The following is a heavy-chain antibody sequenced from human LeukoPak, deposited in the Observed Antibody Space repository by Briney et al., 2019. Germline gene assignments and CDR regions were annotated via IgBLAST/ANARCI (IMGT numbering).Heavy chain of an antibody. CDR1: GFTFSNFG. D-gene: IGHD6-19*01. J-gene: IGHJ4*02. CDR2: ISYDGTNK. CDR3: AKEVDSGWYKPPTKNFDY. V-gene: IGHV3-30*18. Sequence: PGGSLRLSCAASGFTFSNFGMHWVRQAPGKGLEWVAVISYDGTNKYYADSVKGRFTISRDNSENTLYLQMNSLRPEDTAVYYCAKEVDSGWYKPPTKNFDYWGQGTQVTVSS.